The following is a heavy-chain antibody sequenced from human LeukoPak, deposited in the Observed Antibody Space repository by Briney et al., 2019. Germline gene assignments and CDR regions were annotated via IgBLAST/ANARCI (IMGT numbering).Heavy chain of an antibody. V-gene: IGHV6-1*01. Sequence: SQTLSLTCAISGDSVSSNSAAWNWIRQSRSRGLEWLGRTYYRSKWYNDYAVSVKSRITINPDTSKNQFSLELSSVTAADTAVYYCARRAARSFYGDYGDYFDYWGPGALVTASS. D-gene: IGHD4-17*01. CDR2: TYYRSKWYN. CDR3: ARRAARSFYGDYGDYFDY. J-gene: IGHJ4*02. CDR1: GDSVSSNSAA.